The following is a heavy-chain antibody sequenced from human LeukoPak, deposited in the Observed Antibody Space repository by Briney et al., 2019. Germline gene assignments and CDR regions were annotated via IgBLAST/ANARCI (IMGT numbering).Heavy chain of an antibody. D-gene: IGHD2-2*02. V-gene: IGHV3-7*05. Sequence: GGSLRLSCVASGFTFSSSWMSWVRQAPGRGLEWVANIKEDGTEKKYVDSVKGRFTISRDDSKNTAYLQMNSLKTEDTAVYYCTRLEDIVVVPAAIPPRDLDYWGQGTLVTVSS. CDR3: TRLEDIVVVPAAIPPRDLDY. CDR1: GFTFSSSW. J-gene: IGHJ4*02. CDR2: IKEDGTEK.